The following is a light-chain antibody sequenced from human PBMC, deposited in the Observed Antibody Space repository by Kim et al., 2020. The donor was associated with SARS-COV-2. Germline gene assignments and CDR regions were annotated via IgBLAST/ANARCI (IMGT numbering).Light chain of an antibody. CDR3: QAWYSSTAWV. V-gene: IGLV3-1*01. CDR2: QDS. J-gene: IGLJ2*01. Sequence: SYELTQPPSVSVSPGQTASITCSGDKLGDKYACWYQQKPGQSPVLVIYQDSKRPSGISERFSGSNSGNTATLTISGTQAMDEADYYCQAWYSSTAWVFGGGTQLTVL. CDR1: KLGDKY.